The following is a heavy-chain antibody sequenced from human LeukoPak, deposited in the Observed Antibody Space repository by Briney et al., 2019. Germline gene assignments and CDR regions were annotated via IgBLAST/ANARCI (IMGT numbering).Heavy chain of an antibody. D-gene: IGHD5-12*01. V-gene: IGHV1-69*13. CDR2: IIPIFGTA. CDR1: GGTFSSYA. Sequence: SVKVSCKTSGGTFSSYAISWVRQAPGQGLEWMGGIIPIFGTANYAQKFQGRVTITADESTSTAYMELSSLRSEDTAVYYCARGVIVATIYYYYYYMDVWGKGTTVTISS. J-gene: IGHJ6*03. CDR3: ARGVIVATIYYYYYYMDV.